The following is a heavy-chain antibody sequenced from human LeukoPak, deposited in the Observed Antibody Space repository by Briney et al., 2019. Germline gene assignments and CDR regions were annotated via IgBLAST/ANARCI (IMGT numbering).Heavy chain of an antibody. Sequence: PGGSLRLSCGASGFPYDEYDMHSVRQVPGKGLEWVSGITWNSGDIGYADSVKGRFTISRENATKSLHLQMNSLRDEDSGLYYCAKDKTRFRGRLYYIVICGNRTTVTVSS. CDR2: ITWNSGDI. J-gene: IGHJ6*03. D-gene: IGHD2-15*01. CDR1: GFPYDEYD. V-gene: IGHV3-9*01. CDR3: AKDKTRFRGRLYYIVI.